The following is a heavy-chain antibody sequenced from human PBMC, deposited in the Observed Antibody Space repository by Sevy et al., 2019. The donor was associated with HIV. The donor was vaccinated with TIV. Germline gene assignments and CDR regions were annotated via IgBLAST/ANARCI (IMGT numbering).Heavy chain of an antibody. J-gene: IGHJ2*01. CDR3: ARGRPGGSRNHWYFDL. Sequence: GGSLRLSCAASGFTFSSYEMNWARQAPGKGLEWVSYISRSGNSIYYADSVKGRFTLSRDNAKNSVYLQMNSLGAEDTAIYYCARGRPGGSRNHWYFDLWGRGTLVTVSS. D-gene: IGHD2-15*01. CDR2: ISRSGNSI. CDR1: GFTFSSYE. V-gene: IGHV3-48*03.